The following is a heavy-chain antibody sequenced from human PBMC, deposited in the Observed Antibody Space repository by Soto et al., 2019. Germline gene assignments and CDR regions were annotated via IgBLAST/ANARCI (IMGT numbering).Heavy chain of an antibody. D-gene: IGHD3-3*02. CDR3: ARLPSRHLVDY. V-gene: IGHV4-39*01. CDR1: GSSINSSGYY. Sequence: SETLSLTCTGSGSSINSSGYYWGWIRQPPGKGLEWIGSMFYGVSTYYNPSLKSRVTVSVDTSKNQFSLNLRSVTAADTAVYYCARLPSRHLVDYWGQGTLVTVSS. CDR2: MFYGVST. J-gene: IGHJ4*02.